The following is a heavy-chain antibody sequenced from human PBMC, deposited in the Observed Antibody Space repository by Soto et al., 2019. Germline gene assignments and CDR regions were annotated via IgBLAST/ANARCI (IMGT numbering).Heavy chain of an antibody. V-gene: IGHV1-69*06. CDR2: IIPIFNST. Sequence: QVQLVQSGAEVKTPGSSLKVSCKVSGSRFSNYVISWVRQAPGHGLEWLGRIIPIFNSTKYAQSFQGRVTITAAKSTVTAALELSSLRSDDTAVYYCAREGRGKKAGYNGLVSLGYWGQGTLVTVSS. CDR3: AREGRGKKAGYNGLVSLGY. CDR1: GSRFSNYV. D-gene: IGHD2-2*02. J-gene: IGHJ4*02.